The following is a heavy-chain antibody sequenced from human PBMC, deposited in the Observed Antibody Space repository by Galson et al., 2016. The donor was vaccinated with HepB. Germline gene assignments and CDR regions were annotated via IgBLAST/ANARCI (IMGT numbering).Heavy chain of an antibody. Sequence: SETLSLTCGLYGGSLSGYHWSWIRQPPGKGLEWIGEIKHSGSTNYNPSLKSRVTISLDTSQNQVSLNLSSVTAADTAVYYCARQIIVRWGGGYYYGMDVWGQGTTVTV. CDR2: IKHSGST. J-gene: IGHJ6*02. D-gene: IGHD2-21*01. CDR1: GGSLSGYH. V-gene: IGHV4-34*01. CDR3: ARQIIVRWGGGYYYGMDV.